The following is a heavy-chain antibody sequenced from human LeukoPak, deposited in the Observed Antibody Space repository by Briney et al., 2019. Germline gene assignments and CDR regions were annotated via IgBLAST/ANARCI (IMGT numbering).Heavy chain of an antibody. D-gene: IGHD6-13*01. CDR3: ARARGSWYYFDY. Sequence: PSETLSLTCTASGGSISSYYWSWIRQPPGQGLEWIGYIYYSGSTNYNPSLKSRVTISVDTSKNQFSLKLTSVTAADTAIYYCARARGSWYYFDYWGQGTLVTVSS. V-gene: IGHV4-59*01. CDR1: GGSISSYY. CDR2: IYYSGST. J-gene: IGHJ4*02.